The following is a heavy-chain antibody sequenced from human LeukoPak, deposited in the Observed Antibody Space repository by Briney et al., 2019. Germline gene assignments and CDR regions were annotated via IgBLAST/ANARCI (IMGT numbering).Heavy chain of an antibody. CDR2: IRYDGSNK. CDR3: AKSFWPPGKAAFDI. V-gene: IGHV3-30*02. J-gene: IGHJ3*02. Sequence: GGSLRLSCAASGFTVSSNYMCGVRQAPGKGLGGVAFIRYDGSNKYYEDSVKRRFTICRDNYKNPLYLQMNSLRAEDTAVYYCAKSFWPPGKAAFDIWGQGTMVTVSS. CDR1: GFTVSSNY. D-gene: IGHD3-3*01.